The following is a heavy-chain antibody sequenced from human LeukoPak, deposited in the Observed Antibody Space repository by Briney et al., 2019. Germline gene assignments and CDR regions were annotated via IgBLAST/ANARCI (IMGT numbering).Heavy chain of an antibody. Sequence: GGSLRLSCAASGFTFSNYWMFCVRQVPGKGLVWVSRINTDGSSTTYADSVKGRFTISRDNAKNTLYLQMNSLRAEDTAVYYCASRISSGNYFFDYWGQGTLVTVSS. D-gene: IGHD1-26*01. CDR2: INTDGSST. J-gene: IGHJ4*02. V-gene: IGHV3-74*01. CDR1: GFTFSNYW. CDR3: ASRISSGNYFFDY.